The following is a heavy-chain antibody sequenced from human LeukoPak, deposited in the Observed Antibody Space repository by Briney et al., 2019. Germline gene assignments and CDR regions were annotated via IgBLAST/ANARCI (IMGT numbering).Heavy chain of an antibody. Sequence: PGRSLRLSCAASGFTFSSHGMHWVRQAPGKGLEWVAVIWYDGSNKYYADSVKGRFTISRDNSKNTLYLQMNSLRAEDTAVYYCARDNPGFDYWGQGTLVTVSS. J-gene: IGHJ4*02. V-gene: IGHV3-33*01. CDR1: GFTFSSHG. CDR2: IWYDGSNK. CDR3: ARDNPGFDY.